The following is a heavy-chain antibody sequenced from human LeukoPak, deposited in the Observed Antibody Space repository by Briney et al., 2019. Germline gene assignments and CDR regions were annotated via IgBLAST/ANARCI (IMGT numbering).Heavy chain of an antibody. CDR1: GGSFSGYY. Sequence: PSETLSLTCAVYGGSFSGYYWSWIRQPPGKGLEWIGEINHSGSTNYNPSLKSRVTISVDTSKNQFSLKLSSVTAADTAVYYCARAYGSGSYSFWGQGSLVTVSS. D-gene: IGHD3-10*01. V-gene: IGHV4-34*01. CDR2: INHSGST. CDR3: ARAYGSGSYSF. J-gene: IGHJ4*02.